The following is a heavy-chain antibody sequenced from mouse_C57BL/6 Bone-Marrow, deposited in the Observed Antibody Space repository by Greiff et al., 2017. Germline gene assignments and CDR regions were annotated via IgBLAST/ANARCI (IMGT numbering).Heavy chain of an antibody. V-gene: IGHV14-4*01. CDR1: GFNIKDDY. Sequence: LQESGAELVRPGASVKLSCTASGFNIKDDYMHWVKQRPEQGLEWIGWIDPENGDTEYASKFQGKATITADTSSNTAYLQLSSLTSEDTAVYYCTAAQAYYFDYWGQGTTLTVSS. D-gene: IGHD3-2*02. CDR3: TAAQAYYFDY. J-gene: IGHJ2*01. CDR2: IDPENGDT.